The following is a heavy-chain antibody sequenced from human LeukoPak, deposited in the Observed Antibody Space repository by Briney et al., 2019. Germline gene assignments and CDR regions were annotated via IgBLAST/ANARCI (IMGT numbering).Heavy chain of an antibody. V-gene: IGHV3-30*18. J-gene: IGHJ4*02. Sequence: GGSLRLSCAASGFTFSSYGMHWVRQAPGKGLEWVAVISYDGSNKYYADSVKGRFTISRDNSKNTLYLQMNSLRAEDTAVYYCAKDGQWLAYIDYWGQGTLVTVSS. CDR3: AKDGQWLAYIDY. CDR1: GFTFSSYG. D-gene: IGHD6-19*01. CDR2: ISYDGSNK.